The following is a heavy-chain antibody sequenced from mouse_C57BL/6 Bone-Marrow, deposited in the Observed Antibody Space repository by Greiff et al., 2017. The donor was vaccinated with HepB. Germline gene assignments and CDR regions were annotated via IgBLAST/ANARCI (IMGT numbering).Heavy chain of an antibody. V-gene: IGHV2-6-1*01. CDR2: IWSDGST. J-gene: IGHJ4*01. CDR3: ARHRDYSNYAMDY. Sequence: QVQLQQSGPGLVAPSQSLSITCTVSGFSLTSYGVHWVRQPPGKGLEWLVVIWSDGSTTYNSALKSRLSISKDNSKSQVFLKMNSLQTDDTAMYYCARHRDYSNYAMDYWGQGTSVTVSS. D-gene: IGHD2-5*01. CDR1: GFSLTSYG.